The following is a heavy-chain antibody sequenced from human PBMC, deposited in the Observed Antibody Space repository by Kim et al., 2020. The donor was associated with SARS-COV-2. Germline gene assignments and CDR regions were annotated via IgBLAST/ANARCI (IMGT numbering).Heavy chain of an antibody. D-gene: IGHD2-8*01. V-gene: IGHV4-59*02. CDR1: GDTVSSKY. CDR3: ARDPGVYPYYFDH. J-gene: IGHJ4*02. Sequence: SETLSLTCTVSGDTVSSKYWSWIRQSPGKGLEWIGYMYYSGRTNYNPSLKSRVTMSLDTSKNQFSLKLTSVTAADTAVYYCARDPGVYPYYFDHWGQGTLVTVSS. CDR2: MYYSGRT.